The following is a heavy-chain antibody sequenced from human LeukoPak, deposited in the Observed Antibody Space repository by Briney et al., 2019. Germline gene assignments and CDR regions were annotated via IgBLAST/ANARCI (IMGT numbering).Heavy chain of an antibody. CDR2: MNPNSGYT. Sequence: ASVKVSCKTSGYTFTTYDINWVRQATGQGLEWMGWMNPNSGYTGYAQKFQGRVTITRDTSISTAYMELSSLRSEDTAVYYCARVAASIDYWGQGTLVTVSP. J-gene: IGHJ4*02. V-gene: IGHV1-8*03. CDR1: GYTFTTYD. D-gene: IGHD5-12*01. CDR3: ARVAASIDY.